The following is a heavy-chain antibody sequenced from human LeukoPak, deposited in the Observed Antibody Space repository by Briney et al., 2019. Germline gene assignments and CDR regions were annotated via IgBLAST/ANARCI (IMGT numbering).Heavy chain of an antibody. V-gene: IGHV4-38-2*02. Sequence: SETLSLTCIVSGDSISRGYYWGWIRQPPGKGLEWIGNIYHSGSTYFNPSLKSRVTISVDTSKNQFSLKLSSVTAADTAVYYCARVRYFDSSGYYYDFDYWGQGTLVTVSS. CDR3: ARVRYFDSSGYYYDFDY. CDR2: IYHSGST. D-gene: IGHD3-22*01. J-gene: IGHJ4*02. CDR1: GDSISRGYY.